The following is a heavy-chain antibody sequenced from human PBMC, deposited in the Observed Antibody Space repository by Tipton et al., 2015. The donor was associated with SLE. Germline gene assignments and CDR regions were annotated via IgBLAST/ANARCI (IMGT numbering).Heavy chain of an antibody. V-gene: IGHV4-4*09. Sequence: TLSLTCTVSGGSIKSYYWSWIRQPPGKGLECIGYIYTTGSTNYNPSLRGRVTMSVDTSKNQFSLKLNSVTAADTAVYYCARRRIAETDRYFDLWGRGTLVTVSS. J-gene: IGHJ2*01. CDR1: GGSIKSYY. CDR3: ARRRIAETDRYFDL. CDR2: IYTTGST. D-gene: IGHD6-13*01.